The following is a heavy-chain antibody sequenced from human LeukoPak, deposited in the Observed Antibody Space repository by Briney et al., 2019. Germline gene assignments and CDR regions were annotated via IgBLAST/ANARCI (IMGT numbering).Heavy chain of an antibody. V-gene: IGHV3-21*01. CDR1: GFTFSSYS. CDR2: ISSSSSYI. Sequence: PGGSLRLSCAASGFTFSSYSMNWVRQAPGKGLERVSSISSSSSYIYYADSVKGRFTISRDNAKNSLYLQMNSLRAEDTAVYYCARELDYYDSSGRLDYWGQGTLVTVSS. CDR3: ARELDYYDSSGRLDY. J-gene: IGHJ4*02. D-gene: IGHD3-22*01.